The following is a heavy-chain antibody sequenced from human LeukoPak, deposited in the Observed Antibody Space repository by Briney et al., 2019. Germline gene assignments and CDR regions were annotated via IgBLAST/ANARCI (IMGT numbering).Heavy chain of an antibody. J-gene: IGHJ3*02. V-gene: IGHV4-39*01. CDR1: AGSISSNIYY. D-gene: IGHD6-25*01. Sequence: PSETLSLTCTVSAGSISSNIYYWGWIRQSPGRGLEWIASIPYSGRTYYNPSLKSRVTISVDTSKNQFSLRLTSVTAADTALYYCARHGAITAPYIRAFDIWGQGTMVTVSS. CDR3: ARHGAITAPYIRAFDI. CDR2: IPYSGRT.